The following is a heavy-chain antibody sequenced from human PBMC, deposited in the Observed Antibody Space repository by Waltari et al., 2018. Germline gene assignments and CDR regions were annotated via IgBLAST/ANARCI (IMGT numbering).Heavy chain of an antibody. Sequence: EVQLVESGGGLVKPGGSLRLSCAASGFTFSSYSMNWFRQAPGKGLEWVSSISSSSSYIYYADSVKGRFTISRDNAKNSLYLQMNSLRAEDTAVYYCAREKGGLGGLDVWGQGTTVTVSS. J-gene: IGHJ6*02. D-gene: IGHD3-16*01. CDR1: GFTFSSYS. V-gene: IGHV3-21*01. CDR2: ISSSSSYI. CDR3: AREKGGLGGLDV.